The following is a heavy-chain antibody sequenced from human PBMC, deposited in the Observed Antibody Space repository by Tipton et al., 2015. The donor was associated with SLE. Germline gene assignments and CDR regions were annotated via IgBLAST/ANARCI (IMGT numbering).Heavy chain of an antibody. CDR3: ARDTGPVVPAAIGY. D-gene: IGHD2-2*01. J-gene: IGHJ4*02. Sequence: SLRLSCAASGFTFSSYAMHWVRQAPGKGLEWVAVISYDGSNKYYADSVKGRFTISRDNSKNTLYLQMNSLRAEDTAVYYCARDTGPVVPAAIGYWGQGTLVTVSS. CDR1: GFTFSSYA. CDR2: ISYDGSNK. V-gene: IGHV3-30-3*01.